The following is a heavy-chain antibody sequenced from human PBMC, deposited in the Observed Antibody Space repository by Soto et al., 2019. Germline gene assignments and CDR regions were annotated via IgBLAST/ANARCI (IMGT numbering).Heavy chain of an antibody. J-gene: IGHJ6*02. CDR3: ARDHAVVPPYYDYYGMDV. CDR2: MIPIFGTA. D-gene: IGHD2-15*01. CDR1: GGTFSSYA. Sequence: QVQLVQSGAEVKKPGSSVKVSCKASGGTFSSYAISWVRQAPGQGLEWMGGMIPIFGTANYAQKFQGRVTIPADESTSTAYMELSSLRSEDTAVYYSARDHAVVPPYYDYYGMDVWDQGTPVTVSS. V-gene: IGHV1-69*01.